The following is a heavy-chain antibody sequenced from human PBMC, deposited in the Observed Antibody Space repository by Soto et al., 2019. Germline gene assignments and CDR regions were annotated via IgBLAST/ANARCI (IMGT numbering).Heavy chain of an antibody. D-gene: IGHD3-22*01. J-gene: IGHJ4*02. V-gene: IGHV3-48*02. CDR2: ISSSSSTI. CDR1: GFTFSSYG. CDR3: AREGRFDTSGTPGY. Sequence: GGSLRPSCAASGFTFSSYGMNWVRQAPGKGLEWVSYISSSSSTIYYADSVKGRFTISRDNAKNSLYLQMDSLRDEDTAVYYCAREGRFDTSGTPGYWGQGTLVTVSS.